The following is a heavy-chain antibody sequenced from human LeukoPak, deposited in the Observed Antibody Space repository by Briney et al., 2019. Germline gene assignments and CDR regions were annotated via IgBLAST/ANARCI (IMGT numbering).Heavy chain of an antibody. J-gene: IGHJ4*02. CDR1: GGSISSSSYY. Sequence: PSETLSLTCTVSGGSISSSSYYWGWIRQPPGKGLERIGSIYYSGSTYYNPSLKSRVTISVDPSKNQFSLKLSSVTAADPAVYYCARHKDDYGGNSVQFDYWGQGTLVTVSS. V-gene: IGHV4-39*01. CDR2: IYYSGST. D-gene: IGHD4-23*01. CDR3: ARHKDDYGGNSVQFDY.